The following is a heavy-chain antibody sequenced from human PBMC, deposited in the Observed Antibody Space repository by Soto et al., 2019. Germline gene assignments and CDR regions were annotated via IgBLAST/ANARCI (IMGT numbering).Heavy chain of an antibody. CDR1: GGSISSYN. CDR2: VHHSWGS. Sequence: QVQLQESGPGLVKPSETMCLCCAVFGGSISSYNWSWFRQSPGKRMEWIGYVHHSWGSSYNPSLQSRVAISLDTSKSQFSLKVTSVTATDTAVYYCARQGFGPLHGLVDVWGQGTTVTVSS. V-gene: IGHV4-59*08. J-gene: IGHJ6*02. CDR3: ARQGFGPLHGLVDV. D-gene: IGHD3-10*01.